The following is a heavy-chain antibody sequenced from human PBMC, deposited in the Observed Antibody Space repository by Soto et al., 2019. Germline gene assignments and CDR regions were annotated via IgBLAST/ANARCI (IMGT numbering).Heavy chain of an antibody. D-gene: IGHD2-2*01. CDR1: GFTFSNYA. Sequence: EVQLLDSGGGLVQPGGSLRLSCAASGFTFSNYAMSWVRQAPGKGLEWVSTISGNGGSTYYADSVKGRFTISSDNSKNMLFLQINSLRDDDSAVYYCAKRPASIITFDYWGQGTPVTVSS. CDR2: ISGNGGST. CDR3: AKRPASIITFDY. V-gene: IGHV3-23*01. J-gene: IGHJ4*02.